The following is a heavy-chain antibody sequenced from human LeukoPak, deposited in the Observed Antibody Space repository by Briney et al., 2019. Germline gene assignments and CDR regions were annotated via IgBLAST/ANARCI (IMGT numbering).Heavy chain of an antibody. CDR1: GFTFSSYA. J-gene: IGHJ4*02. CDR2: ISYTGGST. D-gene: IGHD1-26*01. Sequence: AGSLRLSCAASGFTFSSYAMGWVRQAPGKGLEWVSSISYTGGSTYYADSVKGRFTISRDNSKNTLNLQMNSLRAEDTAVYYCAKRIVGPTSGYYFDYWGQGTLVTVSS. V-gene: IGHV3-23*01. CDR3: AKRIVGPTSGYYFDY.